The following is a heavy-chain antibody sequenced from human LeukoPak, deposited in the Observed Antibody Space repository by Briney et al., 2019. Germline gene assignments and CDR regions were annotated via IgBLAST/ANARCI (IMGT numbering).Heavy chain of an antibody. CDR2: ISTDGSST. CDR1: GFTLSSYW. CDR3: ASYLTSIPSGMDV. V-gene: IGHV3-74*01. J-gene: IGHJ6*02. Sequence: GGSLRLSCAASGFTLSSYWMHWVRQAPGKGLVWVSRISTDGSSTTYGDSVKGRFTISRDNVKNTLFLQMNSLRAEDTAVYYCASYLTSIPSGMDVWGQGTTVTVSS. D-gene: IGHD2/OR15-2a*01.